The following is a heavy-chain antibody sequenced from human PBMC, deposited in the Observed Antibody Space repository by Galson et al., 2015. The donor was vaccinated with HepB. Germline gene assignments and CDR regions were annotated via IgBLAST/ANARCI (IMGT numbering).Heavy chain of an antibody. Sequence: SVKVSCKASGGTFSSYAISWVRQAPGQGLEWMGGIIPIFGTANYAQKFQGRVTITADESTSTAYMELSSLRSEDTAVYYCARVKAARSFYFDYWGQGTLVTVSS. D-gene: IGHD6-6*01. CDR2: IIPIFGTA. CDR1: GGTFSSYA. CDR3: ARVKAARSFYFDY. V-gene: IGHV1-69*13. J-gene: IGHJ4*02.